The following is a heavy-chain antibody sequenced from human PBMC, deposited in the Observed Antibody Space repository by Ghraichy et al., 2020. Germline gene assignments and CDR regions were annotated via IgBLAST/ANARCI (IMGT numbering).Heavy chain of an antibody. CDR3: ASGFGIAVAGTDDAFDI. V-gene: IGHV4-34*01. D-gene: IGHD6-19*01. CDR1: GGSFSGYY. Sequence: ETLSLTCAVYGGSFSGYYWSWIRQPPGKGLEWIGEINHSGSTNYNPSLKSRVTISVDTSKNQFSLKLSSVTAADTAVYYCASGFGIAVAGTDDAFDIWGQGTMVTVSS. J-gene: IGHJ3*02. CDR2: INHSGST.